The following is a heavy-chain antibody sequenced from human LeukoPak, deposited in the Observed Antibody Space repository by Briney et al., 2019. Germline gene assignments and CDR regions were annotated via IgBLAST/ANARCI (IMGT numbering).Heavy chain of an antibody. CDR1: GDSITTTY. Sequence: PSETLSLTCTVPGDSITTTYSSWIPQPPAKGLEYLGYIYYNGDTNYNPSLRGRLTLSLDMSKNQFSLKLTSVTAADTAVYFCAKTARVPYYWGQGILVTVSS. V-gene: IGHV4-59*08. J-gene: IGHJ4*02. D-gene: IGHD3-16*01. CDR3: AKTARVPYY. CDR2: IYYNGDT.